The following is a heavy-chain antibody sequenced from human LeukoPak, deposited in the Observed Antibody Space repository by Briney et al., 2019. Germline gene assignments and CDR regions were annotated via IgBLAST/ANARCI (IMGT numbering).Heavy chain of an antibody. CDR3: AREMERWFPFTGSDAFDI. Sequence: SETLSLTCAVYGGSFSGYYWSWIRQPPGKGVEWIGEINHSGSTYYNPSLKSRVTISVDTSKNQFSLKLSSVTAADTAVYYCAREMERWFPFTGSDAFDIWGQGTMVTVSS. CDR1: GGSFSGYY. D-gene: IGHD2-15*01. CDR2: INHSGST. V-gene: IGHV4-34*01. J-gene: IGHJ3*02.